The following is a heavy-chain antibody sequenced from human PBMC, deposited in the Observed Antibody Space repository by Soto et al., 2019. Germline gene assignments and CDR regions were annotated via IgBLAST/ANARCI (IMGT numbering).Heavy chain of an antibody. Sequence: SETLSLTCTVSGGSVSSGSYYWTWIRQPPGKGLEWIGYIYYSGSTNYNPSLKSRVTISLDTSNNQFSLRLSSVTAADTAVYYCARTFCSTTSCQAHDMDVWGQGTMVTVSS. CDR3: ARTFCSTTSCQAHDMDV. J-gene: IGHJ6*02. CDR2: IYYSGST. CDR1: GGSVSSGSYY. D-gene: IGHD2-2*01. V-gene: IGHV4-61*01.